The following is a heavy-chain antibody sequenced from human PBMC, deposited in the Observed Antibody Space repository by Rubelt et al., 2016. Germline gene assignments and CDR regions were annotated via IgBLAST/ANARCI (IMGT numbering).Heavy chain of an antibody. CDR1: GYTFTSYY. D-gene: IGHD3-3*01. J-gene: IGHJ5*02. Sequence: QVQLVQSGAGVKKPGASVKVSCKASGYTFTSYYMHWVRQAPGQGLEWMGIINPSGGSTSYAQKFQSRVIMTRDTSTSTVYMELSSMRSDDTAVYYCARSPRYDFEDNWFDPWGQGTLVTVSS. V-gene: IGHV1-46*01. CDR2: INPSGGST. CDR3: ARSPRYDFEDNWFDP.